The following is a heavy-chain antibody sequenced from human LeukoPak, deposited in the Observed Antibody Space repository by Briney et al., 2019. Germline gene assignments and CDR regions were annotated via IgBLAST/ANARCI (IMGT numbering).Heavy chain of an antibody. V-gene: IGHV4-34*01. Sequence: SETLSLTCAVYGGSFSGYYWTWIRQSPGKGLEWIGEINPSGRTSYNPALKRGLTISLDASQNQFSLNLRSLTAADTAVYYCARGRQEVSMIVVVMTAVSYYLDVWGKGTTVTVS. CDR1: GGSFSGYY. D-gene: IGHD3-22*01. CDR3: ARGRQEVSMIVVVMTAVSYYLDV. J-gene: IGHJ6*03. CDR2: INPSGRT.